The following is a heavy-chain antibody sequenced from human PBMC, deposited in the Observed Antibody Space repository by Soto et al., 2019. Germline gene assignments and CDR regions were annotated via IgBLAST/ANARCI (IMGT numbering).Heavy chain of an antibody. D-gene: IGHD2-8*01. CDR2: IRGSGSST. CDR3: ARDGKDAGSGYANGGFDP. V-gene: IGHV3-23*01. Sequence: QAEGSLRLSCGASGFTFSNYVMSWVRHDPGKGLEWVSAIRGSGSSTYYADSVKGRFTISRDNSRNTLYLQMNSLRADDTALYYCARDGKDAGSGYANGGFDPWGQGTLVPVSS. J-gene: IGHJ5*02. CDR1: GFTFSNYV.